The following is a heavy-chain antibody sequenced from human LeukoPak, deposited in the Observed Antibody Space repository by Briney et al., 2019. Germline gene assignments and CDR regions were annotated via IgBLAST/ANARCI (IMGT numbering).Heavy chain of an antibody. V-gene: IGHV1-69*13. CDR1: GGTFSSYA. CDR2: IIPIFGTA. Sequence: SVKVSCKASGGTFSSYAIGWVRQAPGQGLEWMGGIIPIFGTANYAQKFQGRVTITADESTSTAYMELSSPRSEDTAVYYCARAGGGYSYGYSDYWGQGTLVTVSS. D-gene: IGHD5-18*01. J-gene: IGHJ4*02. CDR3: ARAGGGYSYGYSDY.